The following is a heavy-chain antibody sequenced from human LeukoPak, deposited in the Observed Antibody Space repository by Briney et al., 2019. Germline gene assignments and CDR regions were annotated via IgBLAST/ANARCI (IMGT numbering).Heavy chain of an antibody. D-gene: IGHD2-21*02. CDR2: ISYDGSNK. CDR3: AKETLAYCGGDCPGYFDL. V-gene: IGHV3-30*18. J-gene: IGHJ2*01. Sequence: GRSLRLSCAASGFTFSSYGMHWVRQAPGKGLEWVAVISYDGSNKYYADSVKGRFTISRDNSKNTMYLQMISLRAEDTAVYYCAKETLAYCGGDCPGYFDLWGRGTLVTVSS. CDR1: GFTFSSYG.